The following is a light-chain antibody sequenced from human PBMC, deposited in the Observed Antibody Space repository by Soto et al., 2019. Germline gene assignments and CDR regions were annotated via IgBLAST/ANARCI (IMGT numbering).Light chain of an antibody. V-gene: IGKV1-5*03. Sequence: DIQMTQSPSTVSASVGDRVTITCRASRTISTWLAWYQQKPGKAPTFLIYKASSLESGVPSRFSGSGSGTEFTLTISSLQPDDFATYYCQQYNSYPWTFCQGTKVEIK. J-gene: IGKJ1*01. CDR3: QQYNSYPWT. CDR1: RTISTW. CDR2: KAS.